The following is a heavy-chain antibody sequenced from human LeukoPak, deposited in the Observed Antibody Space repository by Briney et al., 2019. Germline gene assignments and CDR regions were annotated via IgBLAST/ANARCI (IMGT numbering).Heavy chain of an antibody. Sequence: PGGSLRLSCAASGFTFSSYGMLWVRQAPGKGLEWVAFIRYDGSNKYYADSVKGRFTISRDNSKNTLYLQMNSLRAEDTAVYYCAKGGAKDYYDSSGGHYFDYWGQGTLVTVSS. J-gene: IGHJ4*02. CDR3: AKGGAKDYYDSSGGHYFDY. CDR2: IRYDGSNK. D-gene: IGHD3-22*01. V-gene: IGHV3-30*02. CDR1: GFTFSSYG.